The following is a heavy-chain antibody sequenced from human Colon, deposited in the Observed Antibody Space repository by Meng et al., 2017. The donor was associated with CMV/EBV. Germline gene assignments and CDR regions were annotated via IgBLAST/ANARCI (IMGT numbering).Heavy chain of an antibody. D-gene: IGHD1-26*01. Sequence: QVRLQQWADGRLKPSGTRSPPAAVYGASFSEYYWSWIRHPPGRGLEWIGEIRHSGSTSYSYNSSLKSRVTISIDTSKNQFSLELTSVTAADTAVYYCAGGSYQAWELLHYWGQGTLVTVSS. V-gene: IGHV4-34*01. CDR3: AGGSYQAWELLHY. CDR2: IRHSGSTSY. J-gene: IGHJ4*02. CDR1: GASFSEYY.